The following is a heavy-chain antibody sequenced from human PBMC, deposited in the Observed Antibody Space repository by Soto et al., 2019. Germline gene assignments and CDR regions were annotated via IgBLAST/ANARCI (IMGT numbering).Heavy chain of an antibody. D-gene: IGHD3-3*02. J-gene: IGHJ3*02. V-gene: IGHV1-3*01. Sequence: QAQLVQSGAEMKKPGASVKVSCKATGYTFSAYTMNWVRQAPGQSLEWMGWINAGSGNTKYSQNFQGSVSITRETSASTVYMELTGLTSEDTAVYYCARDTETLGPRANDALDIWGQGTMVTVSS. CDR1: GYTFSAYT. CDR3: ARDTETLGPRANDALDI. CDR2: INAGSGNT.